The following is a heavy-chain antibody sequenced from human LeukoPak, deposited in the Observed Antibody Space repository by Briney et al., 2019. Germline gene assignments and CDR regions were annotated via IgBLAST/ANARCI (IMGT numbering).Heavy chain of an antibody. J-gene: IGHJ5*02. Sequence: GGSLRLSCAASVFTFSSYWMSWVRQAPGKGLEWVANIKQDGSEKYYVDSVKGRFTISRDNAKNSLYLQMNSLRAEDTAVYYCARVEGYSFDPWGQGTLVTVSS. CDR3: ARVEGYSFDP. V-gene: IGHV3-7*01. CDR1: VFTFSSYW. D-gene: IGHD5-18*01. CDR2: IKQDGSEK.